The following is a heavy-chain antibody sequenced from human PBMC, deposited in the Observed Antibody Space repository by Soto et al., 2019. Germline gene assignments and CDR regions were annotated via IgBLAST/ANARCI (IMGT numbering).Heavy chain of an antibody. CDR1: GFSLSTSGVG. V-gene: IGHV2-5*02. D-gene: IGHD6-19*01. J-gene: IGHJ4*02. CDR3: AHKAAGGGYSDF. Sequence: QITLKESGPTLVKPTQTLTLTCTFSGFSLSTSGVGVGWIRQPPGKALEWLALIYWDDDKHSSPSLKSRLTITNDTSKNQLVLTMTNTDPVDTATYYYAHKAAGGGYSDFWGQATLVTVSS. CDR2: IYWDDDK.